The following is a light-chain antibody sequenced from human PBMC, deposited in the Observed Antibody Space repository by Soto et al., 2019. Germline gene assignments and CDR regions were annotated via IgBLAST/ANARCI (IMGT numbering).Light chain of an antibody. J-gene: IGKJ1*01. CDR3: HQYGSSRT. V-gene: IGKV3-20*01. CDR1: QSVSSSY. CDR2: GVS. Sequence: EIVLTQSPGTLSLSPGERATLSCRASQSVSSSYLSWYQQKPGQAPRLLIYGVSSRATGIPDRFSGSGSETDFTITIRRLEHEDSEVYYCHQYGSSRTFGQGTKVEIK.